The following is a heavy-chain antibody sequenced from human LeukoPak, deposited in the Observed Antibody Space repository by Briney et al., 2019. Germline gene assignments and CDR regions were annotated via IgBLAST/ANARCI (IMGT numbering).Heavy chain of an antibody. CDR2: IYHNGGT. D-gene: IGHD6-19*01. J-gene: IGHJ4*02. V-gene: IGHV4-59*08. CDR1: GSSISGYY. CDR3: ARHLRAVAGGRYFDY. Sequence: SETLSLTCTVSGSSISGYYWSWIRQPPGKGLEWIGYIYHNGGTNYNPSLQSRLTISIDTSKNQFSLKLSSVTAADTAVYYCARHLRAVAGGRYFDYWGQGTQVTVSS.